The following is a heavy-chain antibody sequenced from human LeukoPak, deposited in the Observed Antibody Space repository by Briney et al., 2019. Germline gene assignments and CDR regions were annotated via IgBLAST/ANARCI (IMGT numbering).Heavy chain of an antibody. CDR2: ISDGGSNT. Sequence: GGSLRLSCAASGFTFSDYAMSWVRQAPGKGLEWVSVISDGGSNTFYADSVKGRFTISRDNSKNMLYLQMNSLRVENTAVYYCAKDRSPSYSSGWYWGQGTLVTVSS. CDR1: GFTFSDYA. V-gene: IGHV3-23*01. J-gene: IGHJ4*02. D-gene: IGHD6-19*01. CDR3: AKDRSPSYSSGWY.